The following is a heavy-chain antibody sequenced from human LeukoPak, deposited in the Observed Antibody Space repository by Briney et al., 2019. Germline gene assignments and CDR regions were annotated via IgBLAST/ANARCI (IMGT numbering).Heavy chain of an antibody. CDR2: IYYSGST. CDR3: ARESRYCSSTSCYHCFAP. V-gene: IGHV4-59*01. CDR1: GGSISSSY. J-gene: IGHJ5*02. D-gene: IGHD2-2*01. Sequence: SETLSLTCTVSGGSISSSYWSWIRQPPGKGLEWIGYIYYSGSTNYNPSLKSRVTISVDTSKNQFSLNLSSVTAADTAVYYCARESRYCSSTSCYHCFAPWAQGTLVTVSS.